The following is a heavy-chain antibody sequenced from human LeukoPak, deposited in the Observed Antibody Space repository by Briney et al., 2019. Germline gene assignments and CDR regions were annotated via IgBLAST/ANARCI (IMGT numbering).Heavy chain of an antibody. CDR2: IHPGGST. Sequence: SETLSLTCAVYGGSLRADFWSWIRQPPGKGLEWIGDIHPGGSTKYHPSLESRVTISVDTSKNQFSLRLTSVTAADTAVYYCARAPDRIRFDPWGQGALVTVSS. V-gene: IGHV4-34*01. J-gene: IGHJ5*02. CDR3: ARAPDRIRFDP. D-gene: IGHD1-14*01. CDR1: GGSLRADF.